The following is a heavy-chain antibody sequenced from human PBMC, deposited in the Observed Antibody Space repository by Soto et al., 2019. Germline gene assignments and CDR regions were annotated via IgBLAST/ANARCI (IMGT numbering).Heavy chain of an antibody. CDR3: ASRSGQLPYYFDY. D-gene: IGHD1-1*01. CDR2: ISASNGNT. J-gene: IGHJ4*02. V-gene: IGHV1-18*01. CDR1: GYTFSNYG. Sequence: QVQLVQSGAEVKKPGASVKVSCKASGYTFSNYGITWVRRAPGQRFEWMGWISASNGNTNYAQKFQGRVTMTTDTSTSTCYMELRSLRSDDTAIYYCASRSGQLPYYFDYWGQGTLVTVSS.